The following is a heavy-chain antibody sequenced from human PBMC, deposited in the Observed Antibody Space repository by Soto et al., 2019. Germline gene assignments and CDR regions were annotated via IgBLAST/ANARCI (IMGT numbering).Heavy chain of an antibody. CDR1: GFTFSSYS. J-gene: IGHJ5*02. D-gene: IGHD3-3*01. V-gene: IGHV3-48*02. Sequence: EVQLVESGGGLVQPGGSLRLSCAASGFTFSSYSMNWVRQAPGKGLEWVSYISSSSSTIYYADSVKGRFTISRDNDKNSLYLQMNSLRDEDAAVYYCARDFTIFGVVHSGFDPWGQGTLVTVSS. CDR3: ARDFTIFGVVHSGFDP. CDR2: ISSSSSTI.